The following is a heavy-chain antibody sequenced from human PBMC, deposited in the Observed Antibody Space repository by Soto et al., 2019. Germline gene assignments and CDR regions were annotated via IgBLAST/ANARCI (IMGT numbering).Heavy chain of an antibody. CDR3: TRARFYGAGSYYYFDY. D-gene: IGHD3-10*01. J-gene: IGHJ4*02. CDR1: GFTFGDYA. V-gene: IGHV3-49*04. Sequence: PGGSLRLSCTGSGFTFGDYALNWVRQPPGKGPESVGFIRSRAYGGTAEYAAFVRGRFTISRDDSNSIAYLQMDSLETDDTAMYYCTRARFYGAGSYYYFDYWGQGALVTV. CDR2: IRSRAYGGTA.